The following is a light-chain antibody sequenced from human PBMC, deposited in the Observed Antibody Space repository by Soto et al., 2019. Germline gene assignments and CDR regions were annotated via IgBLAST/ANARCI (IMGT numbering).Light chain of an antibody. V-gene: IGLV1-47*01. Sequence: QSVLTQPPSASGTPGQRVTISCSGSSSNSRSNYVYWYQQLPGTAPKVVIYKNNQRPSGVPDRFSGSKSGTSASLAISGLRSEDEADYYCATWDDSLSGPVFGGGTKLTVL. CDR2: KNN. J-gene: IGLJ2*01. CDR1: SSNSRSNY. CDR3: ATWDDSLSGPV.